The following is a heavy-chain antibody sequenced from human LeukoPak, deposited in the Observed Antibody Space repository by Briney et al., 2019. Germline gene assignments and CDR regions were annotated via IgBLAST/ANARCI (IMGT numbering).Heavy chain of an antibody. J-gene: IGHJ4*02. D-gene: IGHD4-17*01. CDR2: MNPNSGNT. Sequence: ASVKVSCKASGYTFTSYDINWVRQATGQGLEWMGWMNPNSGNTGYAQKFQGRVTITRNISISTAYMELSSLRSEDTAVYYCARGVYGDPGMDYWGQGTLVTVSS. CDR3: ARGVYGDPGMDY. V-gene: IGHV1-8*03. CDR1: GYTFTSYD.